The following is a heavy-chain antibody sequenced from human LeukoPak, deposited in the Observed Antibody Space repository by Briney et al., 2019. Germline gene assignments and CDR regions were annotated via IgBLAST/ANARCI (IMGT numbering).Heavy chain of an antibody. CDR3: ARETGYCSGGRCYFIC. CDR2: INPNSGGT. Sequence: ALVKASCKASGYTFTGSYIHWVRQAPGQGLEWMGWINPNSGGTSSAQKFQGRVTMTRDTSVSTAYMELSRLRSDDTALYYCARETGYCSGGRCYFICWGQGTLVTVSS. CDR1: GYTFTGSY. J-gene: IGHJ4*02. V-gene: IGHV1-2*02. D-gene: IGHD2-15*01.